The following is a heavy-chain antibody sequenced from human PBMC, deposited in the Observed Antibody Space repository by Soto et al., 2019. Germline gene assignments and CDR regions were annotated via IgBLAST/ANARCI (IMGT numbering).Heavy chain of an antibody. CDR3: ARHYCSSTSCYRSVGYSYGRGTNRFDP. Sequence: SETLSLTCAVYGGSFSGYYWSWIRQPPGKGLEWIGEINHSGSTNYNPSLKSRVTISVDTSKNQFSLNLSSVTAADTAGYYWARHYCSSTSCYRSVGYSYGRGTNRFDPWGQGTLVTVSS. CDR2: INHSGST. CDR1: GGSFSGYY. D-gene: IGHD2-2*01. V-gene: IGHV4-34*01. J-gene: IGHJ5*02.